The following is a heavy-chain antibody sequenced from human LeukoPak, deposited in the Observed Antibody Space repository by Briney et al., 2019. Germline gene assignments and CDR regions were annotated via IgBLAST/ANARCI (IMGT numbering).Heavy chain of an antibody. CDR2: ISGSGGST. D-gene: IGHD4-23*01. J-gene: IGHJ6*02. CDR3: ARGTQDYGGIDYGMDV. CDR1: GFTFSSYA. V-gene: IGHV3-23*01. Sequence: GGSLRLSCAASGFTFSSYAMSWVRQAPGKGLEWVSAISGSGGSTYYADSVKGRFTISRDNAKNSLYLQMNSLRAEDTAVYYCARGTQDYGGIDYGMDVWGQGTTVTVSS.